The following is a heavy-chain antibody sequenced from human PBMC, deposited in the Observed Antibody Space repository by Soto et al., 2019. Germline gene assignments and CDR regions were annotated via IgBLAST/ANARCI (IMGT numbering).Heavy chain of an antibody. CDR1: GGTFSSYA. D-gene: IGHD3-16*01. Sequence: ASVKVSCKASGGTFSSYAINWVRQATGQGLEYLGWMNPNSGNTGYAQKLQGRVTMTTDTSTSTAYMELRSLRSDDTAVYYCARDWFGVDYWGQGTLVTVSS. CDR2: MNPNSGNT. J-gene: IGHJ4*02. CDR3: ARDWFGVDY. V-gene: IGHV1-8*02.